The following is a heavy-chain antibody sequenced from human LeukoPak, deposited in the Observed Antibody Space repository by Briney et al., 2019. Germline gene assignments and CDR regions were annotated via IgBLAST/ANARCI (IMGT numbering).Heavy chain of an antibody. Sequence: SETLSLTCAVSGGSISSYYWSWIRQPPGKGLEWIGYIYYSGSTNYNPSLKSRVTISVDTSKNQFSLKLSSVTAADTAVYYCARDGIAAAGIGFDPWGQGTLVTVSS. J-gene: IGHJ5*02. CDR2: IYYSGST. V-gene: IGHV4-59*01. CDR3: ARDGIAAAGIGFDP. CDR1: GGSISSYY. D-gene: IGHD6-13*01.